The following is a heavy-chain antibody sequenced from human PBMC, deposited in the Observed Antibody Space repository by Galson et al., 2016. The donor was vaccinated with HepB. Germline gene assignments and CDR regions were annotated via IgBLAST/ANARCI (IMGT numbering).Heavy chain of an antibody. D-gene: IGHD3-3*01. V-gene: IGHV3-11*06. CDR3: ARDAWSGYYARDAFDI. Sequence: SLRLSCAASGFTFSDYYMSWIRQAPGKGLEWISYISRGSSYIIYADSVKGRFTISRDDAKNSLYLQMNSLRAEDTAVYYCARDAWSGYYARDAFDIWGQGTMVTVSS. J-gene: IGHJ3*02. CDR1: GFTFSDYY. CDR2: ISRGSSYI.